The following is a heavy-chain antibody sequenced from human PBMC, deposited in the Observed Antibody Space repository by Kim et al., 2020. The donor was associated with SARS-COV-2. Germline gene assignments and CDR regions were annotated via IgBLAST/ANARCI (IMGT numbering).Heavy chain of an antibody. Sequence: GGSLRLSCAASGFTFSSYGMHWVRQAPGKGLEWVAVISYDGSNKYYADSVKGRFTISRDNSKNTLYLQMNSLRAEDTAVYYCAKVPSSGYYLRYWGQGTLVTVSS. CDR1: GFTFSSYG. CDR2: ISYDGSNK. J-gene: IGHJ4*02. CDR3: AKVPSSGYYLRY. V-gene: IGHV3-30*18. D-gene: IGHD3-22*01.